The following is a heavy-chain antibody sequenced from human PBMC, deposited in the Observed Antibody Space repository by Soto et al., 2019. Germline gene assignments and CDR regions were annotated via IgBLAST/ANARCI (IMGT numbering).Heavy chain of an antibody. CDR3: AREPRFRFLEWLPGGWFDP. Sequence: EVQLVESGGGLVQPGGSLRLSCAASGFTFSSYSMNWVRQAPGKGLEWGSYISSSSSTIYYADSVKGRFTISRDNAKKSLYLKMNSLRDEDTAVYYCAREPRFRFLEWLPGGWFDPWGQGTLVTVSS. J-gene: IGHJ5*02. CDR1: GFTFSSYS. D-gene: IGHD3-3*01. CDR2: ISSSSSTI. V-gene: IGHV3-48*02.